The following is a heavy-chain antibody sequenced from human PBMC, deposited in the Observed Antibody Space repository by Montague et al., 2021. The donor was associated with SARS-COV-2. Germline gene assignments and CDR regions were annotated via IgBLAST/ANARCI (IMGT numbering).Heavy chain of an antibody. CDR3: ARPGRGYIYGFSAFDV. CDR2: IYYTGST. Sequence: SETLSLTCTVSGDSISNSSYYWGWIRQPPGKGLEWIGSIYYTGSTYYNPSLKSRVTISVNTSNNQFFLKLTSVTAADTAVYYCARPGRGYIYGFSAFDVWGQGTMVTVSS. D-gene: IGHD5-18*01. CDR1: GDSISNSSYY. V-gene: IGHV4-39*01. J-gene: IGHJ3*01.